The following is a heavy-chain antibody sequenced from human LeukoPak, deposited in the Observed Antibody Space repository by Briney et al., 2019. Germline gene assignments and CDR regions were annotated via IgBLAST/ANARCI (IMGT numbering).Heavy chain of an antibody. J-gene: IGHJ6*03. D-gene: IGHD3-10*01. CDR3: ARQSPLYGSFDLYYYMDV. Sequence: GGSLRLSCAASGFTFSSYSMNCVRQAPGKGLEWVSSISSSSSYIYYADSVKGRFTISRDNAKNSLYLQMNSLRAEDTAVYYCARQSPLYGSFDLYYYMDVWGKGTTVTVSS. CDR1: GFTFSSYS. V-gene: IGHV3-21*01. CDR2: ISSSSSYI.